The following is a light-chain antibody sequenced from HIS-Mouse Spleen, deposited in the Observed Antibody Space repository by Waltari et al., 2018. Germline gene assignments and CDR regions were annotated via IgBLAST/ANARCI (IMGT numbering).Light chain of an antibody. V-gene: IGLV1-44*01. CDR2: SNN. Sequence: SCSGSSSNIGRNTVNWYQQLPGTAPKLLIYSNNQRPSGVPDRFSGSKSGTSASLAISGLQSEDEADYYCAAWDDSLNGWVFGGGTKLTVL. CDR1: SSNIGRNT. J-gene: IGLJ3*02. CDR3: AAWDDSLNGWV.